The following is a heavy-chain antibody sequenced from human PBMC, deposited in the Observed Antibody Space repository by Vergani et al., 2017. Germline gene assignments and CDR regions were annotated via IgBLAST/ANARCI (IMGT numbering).Heavy chain of an antibody. J-gene: IGHJ4*02. CDR1: GHIFTDQY. V-gene: IGHV1-2*02. CDR3: AREKGTGDLDY. CDR2: ISPNSGGT. D-gene: IGHD7-27*01. Sequence: QVQLVQSGAEVKKPGASVKVSCKASGHIFTDQYIHWVRQAPGQGLEYMGWISPNSGGTNYAQRLQGRVTMTTDTSTSTAYMELRSLRSDDTAVYSCAREKGTGDLDYWGQGTLVTVSS.